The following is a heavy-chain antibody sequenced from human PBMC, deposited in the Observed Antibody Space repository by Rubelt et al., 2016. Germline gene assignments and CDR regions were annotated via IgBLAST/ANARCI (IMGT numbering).Heavy chain of an antibody. V-gene: IGHV1-18*01. Sequence: QVQLVQSGAEVKKPGASVKVSCKASGYTFTSYGISWVRQAPGQGLEWMGWSSAYNGNTNYAQKRQGRVTMTTDTSTSTAYMELRILRSNDTAVYYCARRDGYNWDDAFDIWGQGTMVTVSS. CDR2: SSAYNGNT. J-gene: IGHJ3*02. CDR1: GYTFTSYG. CDR3: ARRDGYNWDDAFDI. D-gene: IGHD5-24*01.